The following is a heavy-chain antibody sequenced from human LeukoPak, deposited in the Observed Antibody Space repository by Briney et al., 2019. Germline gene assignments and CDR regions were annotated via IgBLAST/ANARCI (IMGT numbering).Heavy chain of an antibody. Sequence: SETLSLTCTVSGGSISSYYWSWIRQPPGKGLEWIGYIYYSGSTNYNPSLKSRVTISVDTPKNQFSRKLSSVTAADTAVYYCARETYYYDSSGYLRWFDPWGQGTLVTVSS. CDR1: GGSISSYY. CDR3: ARETYYYDSSGYLRWFDP. CDR2: IYYSGST. D-gene: IGHD3-22*01. J-gene: IGHJ5*02. V-gene: IGHV4-59*01.